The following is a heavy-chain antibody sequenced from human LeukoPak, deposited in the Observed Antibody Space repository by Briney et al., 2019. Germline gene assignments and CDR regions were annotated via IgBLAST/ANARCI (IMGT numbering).Heavy chain of an antibody. CDR1: GFTVSSNY. J-gene: IGHJ4*02. CDR2: IYSGGST. Sequence: PGGSLRLSCAASGFTVSSNYMSWVRQAPGKGLEWVSVIYSGGSTYYAHSVKGRFTISRDNSKNTLYLQMNSLRAEDTAVYYCAREHRYYYDSSGYYFDYWGQGTLVTVSS. CDR3: AREHRYYYDSSGYYFDY. V-gene: IGHV3-66*01. D-gene: IGHD3-22*01.